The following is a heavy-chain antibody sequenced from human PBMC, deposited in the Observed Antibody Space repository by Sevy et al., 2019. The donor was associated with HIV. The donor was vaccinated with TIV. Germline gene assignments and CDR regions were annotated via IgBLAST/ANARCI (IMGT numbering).Heavy chain of an antibody. CDR2: INPNSGGT. J-gene: IGHJ6*02. Sequence: ASVKVSCKASGYTFTGYYMHWVRQAPGQGLEWMGWINPNSGGTNYAQKFQGRVTMTRDTSISTAYMELSRLRSDDTAVDYCARDSNIVVVPAASRGYYYYGMDVWGQGTTVTVSS. CDR3: ARDSNIVVVPAASRGYYYYGMDV. V-gene: IGHV1-2*02. CDR1: GYTFTGYY. D-gene: IGHD2-2*01.